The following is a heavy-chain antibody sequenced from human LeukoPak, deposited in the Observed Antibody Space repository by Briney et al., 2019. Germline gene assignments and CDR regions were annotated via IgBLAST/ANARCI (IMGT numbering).Heavy chain of an antibody. J-gene: IGHJ4*02. V-gene: IGHV4-59*08. D-gene: IGHD3-9*01. Sequence: SETLSLTCTVSGGSISSYYWSWIRQPPGKGLEWIGYIYYSGSTNYNPSLKSRVTISVDTSKNQFSLKLSSVTAADTAVYYCARAVGYFDWLPLFDYWGQGTLVTVSS. CDR1: GGSISSYY. CDR3: ARAVGYFDWLPLFDY. CDR2: IYYSGST.